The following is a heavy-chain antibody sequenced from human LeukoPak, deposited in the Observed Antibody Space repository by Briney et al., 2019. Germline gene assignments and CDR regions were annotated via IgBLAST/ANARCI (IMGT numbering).Heavy chain of an antibody. J-gene: IGHJ3*02. D-gene: IGHD3-22*01. CDR2: IRSKAYGGTT. Sequence: QSGGSLRLSCTASGFTFGEYAMSWFRQAPGKGLEWVGFIRSKAYGGTTDYAAPVKGRFTISRDDSKNTLYLQMNSLKTEDTAVYYCTTDPVTMIVVVTHGAFDIWGQGTMVTVSS. CDR1: GFTFGEYA. CDR3: TTDPVTMIVVVTHGAFDI. V-gene: IGHV3-49*03.